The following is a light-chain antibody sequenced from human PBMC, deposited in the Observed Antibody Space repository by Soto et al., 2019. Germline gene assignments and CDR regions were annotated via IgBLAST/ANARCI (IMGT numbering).Light chain of an antibody. CDR3: TAFSANRVYL. CDR2: EVS. CDR1: SSDVGGYNY. Sequence: QPVLTQPASVSGSPGQSITISCTGTSSDVGGYNYVSWYQQHPGKAPKLMIYEVSNRPSGVSNRFSGSKSGNTASLTISGLQAEDEADYYCTAFSANRVYLFGPGTKVTVL. J-gene: IGLJ1*01. V-gene: IGLV2-14*01.